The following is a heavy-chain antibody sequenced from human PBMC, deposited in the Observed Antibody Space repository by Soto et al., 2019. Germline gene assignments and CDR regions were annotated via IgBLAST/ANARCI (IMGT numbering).Heavy chain of an antibody. CDR2: IHYSGNT. D-gene: IGHD3-10*01. CDR1: GGSISSSSYY. V-gene: IGHV4-39*01. Sequence: SETLSLTCTVSGGSISSSSYYWGWIRQPPGKGLEWIGSIHYSGNTYYNPSLKSRVTISVDTSKNQFSLTLSSVTAADTAVYYCARSLRVRGVTPTKIFDYWGQGTLVTVSS. CDR3: ARSLRVRGVTPTKIFDY. J-gene: IGHJ4*02.